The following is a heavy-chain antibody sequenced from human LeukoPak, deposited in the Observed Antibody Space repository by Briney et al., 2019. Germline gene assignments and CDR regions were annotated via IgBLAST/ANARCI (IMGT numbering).Heavy chain of an antibody. Sequence: GGSLRLSCAASGFTFSNAWMSWVRQAPGKGLEWVGRIKSKTDGGTTDYAAPVKGRFTISRDDSKNTLYLQMNSLRAEDTAVYYCARSGDWYFDYWGQGTLVTVSS. CDR3: ARSGDWYFDY. CDR1: GFTFSNAW. V-gene: IGHV3-15*01. CDR2: IKSKTDGGTT. J-gene: IGHJ4*02. D-gene: IGHD3-9*01.